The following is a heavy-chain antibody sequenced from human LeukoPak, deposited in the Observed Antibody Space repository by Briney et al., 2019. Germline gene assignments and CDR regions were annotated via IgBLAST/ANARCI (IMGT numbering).Heavy chain of an antibody. CDR3: ARGPYYYDSRRFDY. J-gene: IGHJ4*02. V-gene: IGHV3-66*01. CDR2: IYADGTT. D-gene: IGHD3-22*01. CDR1: GITVSTNF. Sequence: GGSLRLSCAASGITVSTNFMSWVRQAPGKGLEWVSMIYADGTTHYTDSVKGRFTISRDNAKNSLYLQMNSLRAEDTAVYYCARGPYYYDSRRFDYWGQGTLVTVSS.